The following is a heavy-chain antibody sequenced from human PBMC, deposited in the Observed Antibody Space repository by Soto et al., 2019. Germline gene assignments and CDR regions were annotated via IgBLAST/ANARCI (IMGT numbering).Heavy chain of an antibody. CDR1: GYTFTSYA. J-gene: IGHJ4*02. V-gene: IGHV1-3*01. CDR2: INAGNGNT. D-gene: IGHD3-10*01. Sequence: QVQLVQSGAEVKKPGASVKVSCKASGYTFTSYAMHWVRQAPGQRLEWMGWINAGNGNTKYSQKFQGRVTITRDTSASTAYMELSSLRSEDTAVYYCARVGLLWFGDPPPFDYWGQGTLVTVSS. CDR3: ARVGLLWFGDPPPFDY.